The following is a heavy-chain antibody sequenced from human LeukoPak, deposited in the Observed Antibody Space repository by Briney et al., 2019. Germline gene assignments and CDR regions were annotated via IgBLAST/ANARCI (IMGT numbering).Heavy chain of an antibody. Sequence: QPGGSLRLSCAASGFTFSSYWMSWVRQAPGKGLEGVANIKQDGSEKYYVDSVKGRFTISRDNAKNTLYLQMNSLRAEDTAVYYCVGGQYYYDSSGYFNFDYWGQGTLVTVSS. V-gene: IGHV3-7*01. CDR1: GFTFSSYW. D-gene: IGHD3-22*01. CDR3: VGGQYYYDSSGYFNFDY. CDR2: IKQDGSEK. J-gene: IGHJ4*02.